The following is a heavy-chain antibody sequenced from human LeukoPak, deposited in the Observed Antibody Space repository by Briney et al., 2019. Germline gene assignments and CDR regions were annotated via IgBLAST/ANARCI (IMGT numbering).Heavy chain of an antibody. Sequence: SETLSLTCTVSGGSIRSSYYYRGWIRQPPGKGLEWIGSIYDSGSTYYNPSLKSRVTISVDTSKNQFSLKLNSVTAADTAVYYCARGRPYSGGYHLDYWGQGTLVTVSA. CDR2: IYDSGST. CDR1: GGSIRSSYYY. V-gene: IGHV4-39*01. J-gene: IGHJ4*02. D-gene: IGHD1-26*01. CDR3: ARGRPYSGGYHLDY.